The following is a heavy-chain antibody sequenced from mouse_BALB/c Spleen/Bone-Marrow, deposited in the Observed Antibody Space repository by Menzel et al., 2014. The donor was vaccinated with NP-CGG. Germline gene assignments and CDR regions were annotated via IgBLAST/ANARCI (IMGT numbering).Heavy chain of an antibody. CDR3: SRNSNYSFDF. D-gene: IGHD2-5*01. V-gene: IGHV5-9-4*01. Sequence: EVKLMESGGALVKPGGSLKLSCAASRFTFSDYAMSWVRQSPEKRLEWVAEISNGGNYTYYPDTVTGRFTISRDNAKNTLYLEMSSLRSEDTAMYYCSRNSNYSFDFWGQGTTLTVSS. CDR1: RFTFSDYA. CDR2: ISNGGNYT. J-gene: IGHJ2*01.